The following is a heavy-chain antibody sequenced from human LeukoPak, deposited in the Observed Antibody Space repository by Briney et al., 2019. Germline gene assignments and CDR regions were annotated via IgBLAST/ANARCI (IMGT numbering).Heavy chain of an antibody. CDR3: VRDGIYYGDLPDY. CDR2: IIDDGRIT. Sequence: GRSLRLSCAASGFTFSRYWMHWVRQAPGKGLVWVSRIIDDGRITSYADSVKGRFTISRDNAKNTLYLQMNSLRAEDTAVYYCVRDGIYYGDLPDYWGQGTLVTVS. V-gene: IGHV3-74*01. CDR1: GFTFSRYW. J-gene: IGHJ4*02. D-gene: IGHD4-17*01.